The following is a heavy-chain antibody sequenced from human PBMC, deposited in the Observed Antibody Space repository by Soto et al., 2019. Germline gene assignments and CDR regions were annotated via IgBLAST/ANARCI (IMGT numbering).Heavy chain of an antibody. D-gene: IGHD1-26*01. CDR3: AGEKVGTTGIDF. J-gene: IGHJ4*02. V-gene: IGHV1-8*01. CDR1: GYTFTGYD. CDR2: MNPNSGNT. Sequence: QAQLVQSGAEVKKPGASVKVSCKASGYTFTGYDINWVRQATGQGLEWMGWMNPNSGNTGYAQNFQGRVTMPRDNSITTAYMELTSLRDGDSAVYYCAGEKVGTTGIDFWGQGTLVTVSS.